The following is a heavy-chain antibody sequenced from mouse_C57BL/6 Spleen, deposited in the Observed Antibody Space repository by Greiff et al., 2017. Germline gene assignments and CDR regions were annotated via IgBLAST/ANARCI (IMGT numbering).Heavy chain of an antibody. D-gene: IGHD3-2*02. CDR1: GYTFTDYN. J-gene: IGHJ2*01. Sequence: VQLQQSGPELVKPGASVKIPCKASGYTFTDYNMDWVKQSHGKSLEWIGVINPNNGGTIYNQKFKGKDTLPVDKSSSTAYMELRSLTSEGTAVYYCGRTAQATFDYWGQGTTLTVSS. CDR3: GRTAQATFDY. CDR2: INPNNGGT. V-gene: IGHV1-18*01.